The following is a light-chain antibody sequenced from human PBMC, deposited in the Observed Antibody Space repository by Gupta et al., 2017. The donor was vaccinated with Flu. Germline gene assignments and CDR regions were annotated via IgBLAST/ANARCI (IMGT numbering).Light chain of an antibody. CDR1: SGHNSYD. Sequence: VKPTCTLSSGHNSYDIAWHQQHPEKGLRVLLAVHSDGSHNMGDGLPDRFSGSSSGADRYITISSLQSEDEADDYRQTWGTHIGAFVGGTQLT. CDR2: VHSDGSH. J-gene: IGLJ3*02. V-gene: IGLV4-69*01. CDR3: QTWGTHIGA.